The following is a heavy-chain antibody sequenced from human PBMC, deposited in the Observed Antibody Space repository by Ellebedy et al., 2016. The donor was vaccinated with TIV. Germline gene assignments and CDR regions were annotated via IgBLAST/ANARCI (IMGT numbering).Heavy chain of an antibody. J-gene: IGHJ4*02. CDR3: ARGFYSGYDFEIDY. CDR1: GYTFTSYD. Sequence: AASVKVSCKASGYTFTSYDINWVRQATGQGLEWRGWMKPNSGNIAYAQKFQGRVTMTRKNSISTAYMELRTLRSEDTSVYYCARGFYSGYDFEIDYWGQGTLVTVSS. CDR2: MKPNSGNI. V-gene: IGHV1-8*01. D-gene: IGHD5-12*01.